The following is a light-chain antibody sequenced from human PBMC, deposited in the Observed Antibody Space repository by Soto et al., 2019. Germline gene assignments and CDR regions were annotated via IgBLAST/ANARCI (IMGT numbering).Light chain of an antibody. CDR2: GAS. J-gene: IGKJ4*01. Sequence: DIVLTQSPGTLSLSPGERATLSCRASQTVDSSYLAWYQQRPGQAPSLLIYGASSRATGFPDRISGSGSGTDFTLTISRLEPGDSAVYYCQHYASSPLTFGGGTKVEIK. V-gene: IGKV3-20*01. CDR1: QTVDSSY. CDR3: QHYASSPLT.